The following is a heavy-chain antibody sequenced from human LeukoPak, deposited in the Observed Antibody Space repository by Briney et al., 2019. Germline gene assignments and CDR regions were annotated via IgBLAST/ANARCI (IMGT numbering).Heavy chain of an antibody. Sequence: ASVKVFWKASWYPLTVYYIRWVRQAPGQGLEWMGWINPNSGGTNYAQRFQGRVTMTRDTSFSTAYMELSRLRSDDTAVYYCALNDYGDGLGYWGQGTLVTVFS. CDR1: WYPLTVYY. J-gene: IGHJ4*02. D-gene: IGHD4-17*01. V-gene: IGHV1-2*02. CDR2: INPNSGGT. CDR3: ALNDYGDGLGY.